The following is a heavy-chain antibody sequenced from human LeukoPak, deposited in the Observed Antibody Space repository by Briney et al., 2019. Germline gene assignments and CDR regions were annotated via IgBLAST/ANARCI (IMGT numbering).Heavy chain of an antibody. CDR3: ARAGIAVAGRGWGPSFYYYYMDV. Sequence: GASVKVSCKASGGTFSSYAISWVRQAPGQGLEWMGGIIPIFGTANYAQKFQGRVTITADESTSTAYMELSSLRSEDTAVYYCARAGIAVAGRGWGPSFYYYYMDVWGKGTTVTIS. CDR2: IIPIFGTA. J-gene: IGHJ6*03. V-gene: IGHV1-69*13. CDR1: GGTFSSYA. D-gene: IGHD6-19*01.